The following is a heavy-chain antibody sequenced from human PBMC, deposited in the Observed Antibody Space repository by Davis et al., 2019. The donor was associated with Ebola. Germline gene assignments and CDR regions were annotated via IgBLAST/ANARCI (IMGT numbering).Heavy chain of an antibody. V-gene: IGHV3-7*01. Sequence: GSLKISCTASGFTFSTYWMNWVRQAPGKGLEWVANIRQDGSEKNYVDSVKGRFTISRDNAKNSLYLQMNSLRAEDTAVYYCVTRDSSGYWGQGTLVTVSS. CDR1: GFTFSTYW. J-gene: IGHJ4*02. CDR2: IRQDGSEK. CDR3: VTRDSSGY. D-gene: IGHD3-22*01.